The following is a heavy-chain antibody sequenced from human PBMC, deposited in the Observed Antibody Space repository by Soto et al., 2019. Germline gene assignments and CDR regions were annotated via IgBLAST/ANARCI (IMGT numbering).Heavy chain of an antibody. V-gene: IGHV4-59*01. CDR2: IYYSGST. CDR1: GGSISSYY. J-gene: IGHJ6*02. CDR3: AREAYYYDSSGYPNYYYGMDV. Sequence: SETLSLTCTVSGGSISSYYWSWIRQPPGKGLEWIGYIYYSGSTNYNPSLKSRVTISVDTSKNQFSLKLSSVTAADTAVYYCAREAYYYDSSGYPNYYYGMDVWGQGTTVTVSS. D-gene: IGHD3-22*01.